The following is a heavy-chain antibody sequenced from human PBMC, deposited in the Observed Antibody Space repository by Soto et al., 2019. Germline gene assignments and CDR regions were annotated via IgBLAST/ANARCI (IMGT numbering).Heavy chain of an antibody. D-gene: IGHD6-6*01. CDR1: GDSINSSSSY. V-gene: IGHV4-39*01. CDR2: IYYDVNT. Sequence: PSETLSLSCTVSGDSINSSSSYCGWMRQPLVMGLGCISNIYYDVNTYYNPSLKSRVAISLDTSKNHFSLRLNSVTAADTFVYYCARSSIEPRVFMYPFDSWGQGTLVTVS. CDR3: ARSSIEPRVFMYPFDS. J-gene: IGHJ4*02.